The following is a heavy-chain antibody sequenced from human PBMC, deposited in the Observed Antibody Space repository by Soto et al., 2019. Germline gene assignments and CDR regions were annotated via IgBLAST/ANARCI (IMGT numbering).Heavy chain of an antibody. CDR1: GLTFSNYW. V-gene: IGHV3-74*01. CDR2: IDHDGPT. CDR3: VRDSHGDY. J-gene: IGHJ4*02. Sequence: EVQLVESGGGLVQPGGSLSLSGPGSGLTFSNYWMHWVRQAPGKGLEWVSRIDHDGPTAYADSVRGRFTISRDNAENTLYLQMNSLRPEDTAVYYCVRDSHGDYWGQGTLVTVSS.